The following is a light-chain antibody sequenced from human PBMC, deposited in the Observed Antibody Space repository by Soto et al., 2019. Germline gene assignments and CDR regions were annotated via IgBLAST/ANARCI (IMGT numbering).Light chain of an antibody. CDR2: STN. Sequence: QTVVTQEPSFSVSPGGTVTLTCGLSSGSVSTSYYPIWYQQPPGQPPRTLIYSTNTRSSGVPDRFSGSILGNKAALTITGAQADDESDYYCVLYMGSGTWVFGGGTKLTVL. CDR3: VLYMGSGTWV. J-gene: IGLJ2*01. CDR1: SGSVSTSYY. V-gene: IGLV8-61*01.